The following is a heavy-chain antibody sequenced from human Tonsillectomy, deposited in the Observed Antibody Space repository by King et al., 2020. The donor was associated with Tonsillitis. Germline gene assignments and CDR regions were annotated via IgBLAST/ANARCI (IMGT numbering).Heavy chain of an antibody. CDR3: ARPQGYCSSTSCYTPFDY. D-gene: IGHD2-2*02. Sequence: HVQLQQWGAGLLKPSETPSLTCAVYGGSFSGYYWSWIRQPPGKGLEWIGEINHSGSTNYNPSLKSRFTISVDTSKNQFSLKLSSVTAADTAVYYCARPQGYCSSTSCYTPFDYWGQGTLVTVSS. J-gene: IGHJ4*02. V-gene: IGHV4-34*01. CDR2: INHSGST. CDR1: GGSFSGYY.